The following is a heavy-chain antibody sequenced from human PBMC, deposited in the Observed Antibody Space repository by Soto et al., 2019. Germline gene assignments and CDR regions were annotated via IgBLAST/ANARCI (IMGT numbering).Heavy chain of an antibody. V-gene: IGHV3-7*03. J-gene: IGHJ3*02. CDR2: IKIDGSET. CDR3: ARDDTRSNFLTWYDALDI. CDR1: GFIIRNYW. Sequence: PGGSLRLSCGASGFIIRNYWMTWVRQAPGRGLEWVANIKIDGSETNYVDSVKGRFTISRDNAKNSLYLQMTNLRGDDTAVYFRARDDTRSNFLTWYDALDIWGQGTMVTVSS. D-gene: IGHD6-13*01.